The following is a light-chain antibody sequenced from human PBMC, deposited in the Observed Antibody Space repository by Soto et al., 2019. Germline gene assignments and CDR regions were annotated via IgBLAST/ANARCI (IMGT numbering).Light chain of an antibody. CDR3: QSCDSSLSGYV. V-gene: IGLV1-40*01. J-gene: IGLJ1*01. CDR2: GNS. Sequence: QSVLTQPPSASGAPGQRFTISCTGSSSNIGGGYDVHWYQQLPGTPPKLLIYGNSNRPSGVPDRFSGSKSGTSASLAITGLQAEDEADYYCQSCDSSLSGYVFGTGTKLTVL. CDR1: SSNIGGGYD.